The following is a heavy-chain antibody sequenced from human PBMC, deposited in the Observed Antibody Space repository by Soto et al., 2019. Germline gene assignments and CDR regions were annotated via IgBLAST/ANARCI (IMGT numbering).Heavy chain of an antibody. CDR2: IYYSGSTYYN. J-gene: IGHJ4*02. V-gene: IGHV4-31*03. Sequence: QVQLQESGPGLVKPSQTLSLTCTVSGGSISSGGYYWSWIRQHPGKGLEWIGYIYYSGSTYYNYYNPSLKSRVTISVDTSMNQFSLKLSSVTAADTAVYYCARTPLLWGQGTLVTVSS. CDR3: ARTPLL. D-gene: IGHD1-26*01. CDR1: GGSISSGGYY.